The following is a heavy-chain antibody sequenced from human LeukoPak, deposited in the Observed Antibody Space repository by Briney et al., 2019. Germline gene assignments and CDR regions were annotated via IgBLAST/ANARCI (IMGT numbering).Heavy chain of an antibody. D-gene: IGHD4-17*01. CDR1: GFTFDDYA. Sequence: GGSLRLSCAASGFTFDDYAMPWVQQAPGKGLEWVSGISWNSGSIGYADSVKGRFTISRDNAKNSLYLQMNSLRAEDTALYYCAKGYDYGDSNWYFDLWGRGTLVTVSS. CDR3: AKGYDYGDSNWYFDL. J-gene: IGHJ2*01. V-gene: IGHV3-9*01. CDR2: ISWNSGSI.